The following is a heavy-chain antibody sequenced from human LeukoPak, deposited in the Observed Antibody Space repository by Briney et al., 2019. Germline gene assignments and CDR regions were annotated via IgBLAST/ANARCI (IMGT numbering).Heavy chain of an antibody. J-gene: IGHJ3*02. D-gene: IGHD6-13*01. CDR3: ARGSRSSPGNAFDI. CDR2: ISSSSSYI. Sequence: GGSLRLSCAASGFTFSSYSMNWVRQATGKGLEWVSSISSSSSYIYYADSVKGRFTISRDNAKNSLYLQMNSLRAEDTAVYYCARGSRSSPGNAFDIWGQGTMVTVSS. CDR1: GFTFSSYS. V-gene: IGHV3-21*01.